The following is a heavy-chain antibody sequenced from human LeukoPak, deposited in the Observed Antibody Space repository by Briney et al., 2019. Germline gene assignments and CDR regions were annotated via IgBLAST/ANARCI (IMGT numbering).Heavy chain of an antibody. V-gene: IGHV4-4*07. D-gene: IGHD1-1*01. CDR1: GGSISSYY. Sequence: SETLSLTCSVSGGSISSYYWSWIRQPAGKGLEWIGRIYTSGSTNYNPSLKSRVTMSVDTSKNQFSLKLSSVTAADTAVYYCAAEIATGTYFDCWGEATLVTV. CDR3: AAEIATGTYFDC. J-gene: IGHJ4*02. CDR2: IYTSGST.